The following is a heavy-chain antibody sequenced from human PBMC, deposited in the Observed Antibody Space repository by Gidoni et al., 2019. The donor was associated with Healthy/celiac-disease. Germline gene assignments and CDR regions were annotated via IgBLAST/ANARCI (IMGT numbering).Heavy chain of an antibody. Sequence: QVQLVQSGAEVKKLGASGKVPCKVPGYTLTVYYMHWVRQAPGKGLEWMGWINPNSGGTNYAQKFQGRVTMTRDTSISTAYMELSRLRSDDTAVYYCARDEADSGSLGSGYWGQGTLVTVSS. CDR3: ARDEADSGSLGSGY. CDR2: INPNSGGT. V-gene: IGHV1-2*02. CDR1: GYTLTVYY. J-gene: IGHJ4*02. D-gene: IGHD1-26*01.